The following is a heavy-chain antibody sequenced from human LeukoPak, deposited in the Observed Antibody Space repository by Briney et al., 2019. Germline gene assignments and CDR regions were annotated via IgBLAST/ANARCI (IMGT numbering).Heavy chain of an antibody. CDR2: ISSSSSYI. Sequence: GGSLRLSCAASGFTFSSYSMNWVRQAPGEGLEWLSSISSSSSYIYYADSVKGRFTISRDNANNSPYLEMNSLRAEDTAVYYCASFTAAAGRDYWGQGTLVTVSS. V-gene: IGHV3-21*01. CDR1: GFTFSSYS. CDR3: ASFTAAAGRDY. D-gene: IGHD6-13*01. J-gene: IGHJ4*02.